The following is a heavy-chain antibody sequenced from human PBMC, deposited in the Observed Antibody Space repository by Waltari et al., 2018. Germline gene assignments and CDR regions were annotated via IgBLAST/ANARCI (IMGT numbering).Heavy chain of an antibody. D-gene: IGHD6-13*01. V-gene: IGHV4-31*02. Sequence: SSGGYYWSWIRQHPGKGLEWIGYIYYSGSTYYNPSLKSRVTISVDTSKNQFSLKLSSVTAADTAVYYCARDGRSSSHWGQGTLVTVSS. CDR1: SSGGYY. CDR2: IYYSGST. CDR3: ARDGRSSSH. J-gene: IGHJ4*02.